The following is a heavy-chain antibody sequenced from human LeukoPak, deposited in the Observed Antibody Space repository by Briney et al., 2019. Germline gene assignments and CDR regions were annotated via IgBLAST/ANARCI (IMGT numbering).Heavy chain of an antibody. D-gene: IGHD1-26*01. J-gene: IGHJ4*02. Sequence: GGSLRLSCAASGFTFSSYAMSWVRQAPGKGLEWVSAISGSGGSTYYADSVKGRFTISRDNPKNTLYLQMNSLRAEDTAVYYCAKASLVGPTTLLVFDYWGQGTLVTVSS. CDR3: AKASLVGPTTLLVFDY. CDR1: GFTFSSYA. CDR2: ISGSGGST. V-gene: IGHV3-23*01.